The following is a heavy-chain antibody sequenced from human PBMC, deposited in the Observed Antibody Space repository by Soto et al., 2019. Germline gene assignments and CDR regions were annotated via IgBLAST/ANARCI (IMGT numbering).Heavy chain of an antibody. D-gene: IGHD6-6*01. CDR3: ARESIAARGYYYSYYGMDV. Sequence: ASVKVSCKASGYSFTGYYMHWVRQAPGQGLEWMGWINPNSGGTNYAQKFQGWVTMTRDTSISTAYMELSRLRSDDTAVYYCARESIAARGYYYSYYGMDVWGQGTTVTVSS. J-gene: IGHJ6*02. CDR1: GYSFTGYY. CDR2: INPNSGGT. V-gene: IGHV1-2*04.